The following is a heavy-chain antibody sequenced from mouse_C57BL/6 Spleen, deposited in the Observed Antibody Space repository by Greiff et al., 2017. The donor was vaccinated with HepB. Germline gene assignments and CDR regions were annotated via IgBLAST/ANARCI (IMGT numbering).Heavy chain of an antibody. CDR1: GYTFTSYW. CDR2: IDPSDSYT. CDR3: ARSDGSSPAWFAY. D-gene: IGHD1-1*01. J-gene: IGHJ3*01. V-gene: IGHV1-69*01. Sequence: QVQLQQPGAELVMPGASVKLSCKASGYTFTSYWMHWVKQRPGQGLEWIGEIDPSDSYTNYNQKFKGKSTLTVDKSSSTAYMQLSSLTSEDSAVYYCARSDGSSPAWFAYWGQGTLFTVSA.